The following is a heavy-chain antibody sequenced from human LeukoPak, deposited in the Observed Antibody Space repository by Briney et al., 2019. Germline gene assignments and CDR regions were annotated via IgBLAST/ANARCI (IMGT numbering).Heavy chain of an antibody. CDR3: AGQNVPTPHDY. D-gene: IGHD2-2*01. J-gene: IGHJ4*02. CDR1: VGSISSGGFY. Sequence: SETLSLTCTVAVGSISSGGFYWSWIRQPPGKGLEWIAYISTAGTTFYNPSLKSRVTISLDRSKNQFSLNLTSITAADTAVYYCAGQNVPTPHDYWGQGTQVTVSS. CDR2: ISTAGTT. V-gene: IGHV4-30-2*01.